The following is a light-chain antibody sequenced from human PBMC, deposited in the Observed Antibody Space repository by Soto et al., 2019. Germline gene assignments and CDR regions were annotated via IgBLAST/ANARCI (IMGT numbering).Light chain of an antibody. CDR3: LRHNSYPRT. CDR1: QGIRNA. J-gene: IGKJ1*01. CDR2: AAS. Sequence: DIQMTQSPSSLSASVGDRVTITCRASQGIRNALAWYQQKPGKAPKRLIYAASSLHSGVPSRFSGSGSGTEFTLTISSLQPEDFATYYCLRHNSYPRTFGQGTKVEIK. V-gene: IGKV1-17*01.